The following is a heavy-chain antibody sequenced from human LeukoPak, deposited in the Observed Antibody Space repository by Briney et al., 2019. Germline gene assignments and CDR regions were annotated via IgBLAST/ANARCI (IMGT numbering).Heavy chain of an antibody. D-gene: IGHD2-2*02. Sequence: GGSLRLSCAASGFTFSSYGMHWVRQAPGKGLEWVAVIWYDGSNKYYADSVKGRFTISRDNSKNTLYLQMNSLRAEDTAVYYCAREVPAAIPYYYYGMDVWGHGTTVTVSS. CDR3: AREVPAAIPYYYYGMDV. V-gene: IGHV3-33*01. CDR1: GFTFSSYG. J-gene: IGHJ6*02. CDR2: IWYDGSNK.